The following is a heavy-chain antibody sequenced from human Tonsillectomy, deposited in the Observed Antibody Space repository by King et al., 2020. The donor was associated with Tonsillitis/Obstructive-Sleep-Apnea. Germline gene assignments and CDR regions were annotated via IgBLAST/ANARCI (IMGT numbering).Heavy chain of an antibody. CDR3: AARLGIVGATCY. CDR2: IDPSDSYT. J-gene: IGHJ4*02. V-gene: IGHV5-10-1*03. CDR1: GYSFTSYW. D-gene: IGHD1-26*01. Sequence: QLVQSGAEVKKPGESLRISCKGSGYSFTSYWISWVRQMPGKGLEWMGRIDPSDSYTNYSPSFQGHVTISADKSITTAYLQWSSLKASDTAMYYWAARLGIVGATCYWGQGTLVTVSS.